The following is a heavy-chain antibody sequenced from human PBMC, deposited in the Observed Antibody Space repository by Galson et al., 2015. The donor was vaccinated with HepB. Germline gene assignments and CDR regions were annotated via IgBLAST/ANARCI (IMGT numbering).Heavy chain of an antibody. D-gene: IGHD3-10*01. V-gene: IGHV1-69*13. Sequence: SVKVSCKASGGTFSSSAISRVRQAPGQGLEWMGGIIPIFGTANYAQKFQGRVTITADESTSTAYMELSILRSEDTAVYYCARAYGSGSYYLGSFDYWGQGTLVTVSS. J-gene: IGHJ4*02. CDR2: IIPIFGTA. CDR1: GGTFSSSA. CDR3: ARAYGSGSYYLGSFDY.